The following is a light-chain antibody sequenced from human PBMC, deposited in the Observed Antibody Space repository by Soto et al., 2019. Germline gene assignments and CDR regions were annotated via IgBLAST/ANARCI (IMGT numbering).Light chain of an antibody. V-gene: IGKV2-28*01. J-gene: IGKJ1*01. CDR3: MQSLLTWT. CDR1: QSLLHSDGHNY. CDR2: LGS. Sequence: DIVMTQSPLSLPVTPGEPASISCRSSQSLLHSDGHNYLEWYLQKPGQSPQLLIYLGSNRASGVSDRFGGSGSGTDFTLKISRVEAEDVGVYYCMQSLLTWTFGQGTKVEI.